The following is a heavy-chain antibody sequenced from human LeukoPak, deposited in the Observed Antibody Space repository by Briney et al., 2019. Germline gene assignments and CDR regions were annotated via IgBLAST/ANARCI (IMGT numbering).Heavy chain of an antibody. Sequence: SVKVSCKASGGTFSSYTISWVRQAPGQGLEWMGRIIPILGLANYAQKFQGRVTITADKSTSTAYMELSSLRSEDTAVYYCARDHGDRYYDYYYMDVWGKGTTVTVSS. CDR3: ARDHGDRYYDYYYMDV. CDR1: GGTFSSYT. D-gene: IGHD4-17*01. CDR2: IIPILGLA. V-gene: IGHV1-69*04. J-gene: IGHJ6*03.